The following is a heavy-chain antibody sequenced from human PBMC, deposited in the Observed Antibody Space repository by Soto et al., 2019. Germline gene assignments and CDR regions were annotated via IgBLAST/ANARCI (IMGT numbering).Heavy chain of an antibody. V-gene: IGHV3-11*01. CDR2: ISSSGSTI. J-gene: IGHJ5*02. D-gene: IGHD1-1*01. CDR1: GFTFSDYY. Sequence: QVQLVESGGGVVQPGRSLRLSCAASGFTFSDYYMSWIRQAPGKGLEWVSYISSSGSTIYYADSVKGRFTISRDNAKNSLYLQMNSLRAEDTAVYYCARRPIVTTNWFDPWGQGTLVTVSS. CDR3: ARRPIVTTNWFDP.